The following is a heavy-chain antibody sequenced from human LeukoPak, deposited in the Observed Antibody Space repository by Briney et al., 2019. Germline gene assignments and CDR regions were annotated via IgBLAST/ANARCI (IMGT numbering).Heavy chain of an antibody. CDR3: ARGPERSGYLSDAFDI. D-gene: IGHD3-22*01. Sequence: GGSLRLSCAASGFTFSSYAMSWVRQAPGKGLEWVSGSIGSGGSAFYADSVKGRFSISRDTSKNTLFLHMNNLRAGDTAVYYCARGPERSGYLSDAFDIWGQGTMVTVSS. CDR1: GFTFSSYA. CDR2: SIGSGGSA. V-gene: IGHV3-23*01. J-gene: IGHJ3*02.